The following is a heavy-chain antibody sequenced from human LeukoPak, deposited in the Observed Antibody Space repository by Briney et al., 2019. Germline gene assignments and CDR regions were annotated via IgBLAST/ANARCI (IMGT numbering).Heavy chain of an antibody. Sequence: QTGGSLRLSCAAYGFTFTNYAMSWVRQPPGKGLDWVSAISGTGDTTYYADSVKGRFTISRDNSKNTLYLQMNNLRAEDTAVYYCAKDPSVYDYYGMDVWGQGTTVTVSS. V-gene: IGHV3-23*01. CDR1: GFTFTNYA. CDR2: ISGTGDTT. J-gene: IGHJ6*02. CDR3: AKDPSVYDYYGMDV. D-gene: IGHD2-8*01.